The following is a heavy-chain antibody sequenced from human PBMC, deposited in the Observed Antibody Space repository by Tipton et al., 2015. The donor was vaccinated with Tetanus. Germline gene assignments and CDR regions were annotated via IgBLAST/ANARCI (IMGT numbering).Heavy chain of an antibody. D-gene: IGHD4-11*01. Sequence: VQLVQSGGGLIQPGGSLRLSCAASGFTVSSSYMSWVRQSPGKGLEWVSVIYSGGSTYYADSVKGRFTISRDNSKNTLYLQMNSLRAEDTAVYYCARDLRFDYSGGYYSYGMDVWGQGTTVTVSS. J-gene: IGHJ6*02. CDR2: IYSGGST. CDR1: GFTVSSSY. CDR3: ARDLRFDYSGGYYSYGMDV. V-gene: IGHV3-53*01.